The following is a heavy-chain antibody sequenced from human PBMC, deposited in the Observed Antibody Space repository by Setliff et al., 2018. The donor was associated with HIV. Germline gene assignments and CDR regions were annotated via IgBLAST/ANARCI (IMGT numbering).Heavy chain of an antibody. D-gene: IGHD5-18*01. CDR1: GGSIINYF. CDR2: IYYSGST. J-gene: IGHJ3*02. V-gene: IGHV4-59*08. Sequence: SETLSLTCTVSGGSIINYFWSWIRLPPGKQLEWIGYIYYSGSTDYNPSLKSRVTISVDTSKNQFSLKLSSVTAADTAVYYCARPRYTYGTPPAFDIWGRGTMVTVSS. CDR3: ARPRYTYGTPPAFDI.